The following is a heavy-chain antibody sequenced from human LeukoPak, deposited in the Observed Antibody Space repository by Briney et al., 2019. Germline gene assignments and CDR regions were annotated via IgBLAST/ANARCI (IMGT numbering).Heavy chain of an antibody. CDR3: AKTGSFDYFDF. V-gene: IGHV3-30*18. Sequence: GGSLRLSCKASGFTFNNFAMHWVRQAPGKGLEWLALLSYDGSNEHYADSVTGRFTISRDNSKNTLYLQMNTLRAEDTGVYYCAKTGSFDYFDFWGQGTLVTVSS. D-gene: IGHD6-13*01. CDR2: LSYDGSNE. CDR1: GFTFNNFA. J-gene: IGHJ4*02.